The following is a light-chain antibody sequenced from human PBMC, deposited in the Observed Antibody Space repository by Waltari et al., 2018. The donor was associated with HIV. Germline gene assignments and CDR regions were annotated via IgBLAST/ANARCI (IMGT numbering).Light chain of an antibody. J-gene: IGLJ3*02. V-gene: IGLV2-11*01. Sequence: QSALTQPRSVSGSPGQSVTISCTGTSSDVGGYDSVSWYLQHPGKVPKLIIYEVIKRPPGGPDRFSGSKSGNTASLTISGLQTEDEADYFCCSYAGTYTYVLFGGGTKLTVL. CDR1: SSDVGGYDS. CDR2: EVI. CDR3: CSYAGTYTYVL.